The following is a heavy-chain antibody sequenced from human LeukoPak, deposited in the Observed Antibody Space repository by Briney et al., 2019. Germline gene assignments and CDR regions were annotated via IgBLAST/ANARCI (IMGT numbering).Heavy chain of an antibody. V-gene: IGHV3-64*04. D-gene: IGHD5-24*01. CDR2: ISPNGGST. J-gene: IGHJ4*02. CDR3: ARGGKEMATGGDY. CDR1: GFTFSAYA. Sequence: GGSLRLSCSASGFTFSAYAMHWVRQAPGKGLEYVSAISPNGGSTYYADSVKGRFTISRDNSKNTLYLQMNSLRAEDTAVYYCARGGKEMATGGDYWGQGTLVTVSS.